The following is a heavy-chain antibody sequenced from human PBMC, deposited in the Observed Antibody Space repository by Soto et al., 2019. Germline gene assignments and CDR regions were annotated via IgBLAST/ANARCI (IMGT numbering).Heavy chain of an antibody. J-gene: IGHJ4*02. D-gene: IGHD3-16*01. CDR1: GFSPSTTGVG. CDR3: AHRGGATVGLYYFDY. Sequence: SGPTLVNPTQTLTLTCTFSGFSPSTTGVGVSWIRQPPGKALEWLALIYWHDDKRYSPSLKSRLSITKDTSKNQVVLTMTDMDPVDTATYYCAHRGGATVGLYYFDYWGQGALVTVSS. V-gene: IGHV2-5*01. CDR2: IYWHDDK.